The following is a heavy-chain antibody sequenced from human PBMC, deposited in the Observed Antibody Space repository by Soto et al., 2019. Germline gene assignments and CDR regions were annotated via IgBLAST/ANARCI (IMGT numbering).Heavy chain of an antibody. D-gene: IGHD2-21*01. Sequence: QVQVVQSGAEVKKPESSVKVSCKPSGGTFNTYTVNWVRLAPGHGLEWMGRFIPILDMANYAQKFQDRVTITADRSTFTAYMEMNSLTSDDTAVYSCAITYFRDNSCPRDFDFWGPGTRVTVSS. CDR3: AITYFRDNSCPRDFDF. CDR1: GGTFNTYT. CDR2: FIPILDMA. V-gene: IGHV1-69*02. J-gene: IGHJ4*02.